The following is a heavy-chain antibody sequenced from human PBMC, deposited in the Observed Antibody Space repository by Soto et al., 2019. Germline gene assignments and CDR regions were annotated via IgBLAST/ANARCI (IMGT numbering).Heavy chain of an antibody. Sequence: QVQLVQSGAEVKKPGASVKVSCKASGYTFTGYYMHWVRQAPGQGLEWMGWINPNSGDTNYAQKFQGWVTMTRDTSISTAYMELSRLRSDDTAVYYCARGGITIFGVVTDGMDVWGQGTTVTVSS. CDR3: ARGGITIFGVVTDGMDV. CDR2: INPNSGDT. J-gene: IGHJ6*02. V-gene: IGHV1-2*04. CDR1: GYTFTGYY. D-gene: IGHD3-3*01.